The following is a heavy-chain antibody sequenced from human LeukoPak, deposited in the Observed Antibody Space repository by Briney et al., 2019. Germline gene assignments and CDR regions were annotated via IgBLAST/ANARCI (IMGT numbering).Heavy chain of an antibody. D-gene: IGHD1-14*01. CDR1: GGSLSADF. Sequence: SETLSLTCAVYGGSLSADFWSWIRQPPGKGLEWIGDIHHGGSTKYNPSLESRVTISVDTSKNQYSLRLTSVTAADTAVYYCAREPDRIRFDTWGQGALVTVSS. CDR3: AREPDRIRFDT. V-gene: IGHV4-34*01. CDR2: IHHGGST. J-gene: IGHJ5*02.